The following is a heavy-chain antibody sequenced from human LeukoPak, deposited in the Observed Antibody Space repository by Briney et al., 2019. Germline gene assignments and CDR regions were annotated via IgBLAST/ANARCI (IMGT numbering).Heavy chain of an antibody. D-gene: IGHD1-26*01. CDR1: GGSISSYY. CDR3: ARGGNYWPQWWFDP. CDR2: IYYTGST. V-gene: IGHV4-59*01. J-gene: IGHJ5*02. Sequence: SETLSLTCTVSGGSISSYYWSWIRQPPGKGLEWIGYIYYTGSTSYNPSLKGRVTMSLDASKNQFSLELNSVTPADTAVYYCARGGNYWPQWWFDPWGRGTLVSVSS.